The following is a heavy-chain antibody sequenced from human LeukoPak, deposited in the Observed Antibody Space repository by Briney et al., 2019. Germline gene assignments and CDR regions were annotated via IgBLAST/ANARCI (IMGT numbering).Heavy chain of an antibody. Sequence: GESLKISCEGSGYSFSNYWIGWVRQMPGKGLEWMGIIYPGDYETRYSPSFQGLVTISVYKSISTAYLQWSSLKASDTAMYYCAIPPGYCGNDCSFDHWGQGTLVTVSS. CDR1: GYSFSNYW. D-gene: IGHD2-21*02. V-gene: IGHV5-51*01. CDR3: AIPPGYCGNDCSFDH. CDR2: IYPGDYET. J-gene: IGHJ4*02.